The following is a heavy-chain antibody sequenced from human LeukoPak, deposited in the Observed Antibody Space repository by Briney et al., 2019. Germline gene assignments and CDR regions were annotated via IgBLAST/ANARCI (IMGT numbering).Heavy chain of an antibody. J-gene: IGHJ5*02. Sequence: GGSLRLSCAASGFSFSNHGMHWVRQAPGKGLEWVAFIRYDGSNEYYADSVKGRFTISRDDAKNTLYLQMNSLRAEDTAVYYCAGGGRKAVAGTPNWFDPWGQGTLVTVSS. CDR3: AGGGRKAVAGTPNWFDP. CDR2: IRYDGSNE. CDR1: GFSFSNHG. D-gene: IGHD6-19*01. V-gene: IGHV3-30*02.